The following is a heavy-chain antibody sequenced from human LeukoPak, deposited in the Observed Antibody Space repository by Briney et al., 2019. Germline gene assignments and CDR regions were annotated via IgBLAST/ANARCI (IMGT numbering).Heavy chain of an antibody. V-gene: IGHV4-4*07. CDR2: IYTSGST. CDR1: SGSISRYY. D-gene: IGHD2-8*02. Sequence: PSETLSLTCTVSSGSISRYYWSWIRQPAGKGLEWIGRIYTSGSTNYNPSLKSRVTMSVDTSKNQFSLKLSSVTAADTAVYYCARLYWDNWFDPWGQGTLVTVSS. CDR3: ARLYWDNWFDP. J-gene: IGHJ5*02.